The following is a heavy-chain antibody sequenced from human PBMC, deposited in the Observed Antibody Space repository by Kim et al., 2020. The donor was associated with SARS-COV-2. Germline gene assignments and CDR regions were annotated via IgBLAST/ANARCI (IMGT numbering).Heavy chain of an antibody. CDR3: AKLSSTTSVPI. Sequence: NYAYSVKCRFTISRANGKNSLFLQMNSLRAEDTAVYYCAKLSSTTSVPIWGQGTLITVSS. D-gene: IGHD6-6*01. J-gene: IGHJ4*02. V-gene: IGHV3-11*04.